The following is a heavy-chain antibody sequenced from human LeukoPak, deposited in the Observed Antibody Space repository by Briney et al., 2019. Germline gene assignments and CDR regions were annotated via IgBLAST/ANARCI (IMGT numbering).Heavy chain of an antibody. D-gene: IGHD2-2*02. CDR1: GGSISSSNYY. Sequence: PSETLSLTCTVSGGSISSSNYYWGWIRQPPGKGLEWIASIYYTGSTYYNPSLKSRVTISVDTSKNQFSLKLTSVTAADTAVYYCARHVVGYCSSSSCHTDYWGQGTLVTVSS. CDR3: ARHVVGYCSSSSCHTDY. CDR2: IYYTGST. V-gene: IGHV4-39*01. J-gene: IGHJ4*02.